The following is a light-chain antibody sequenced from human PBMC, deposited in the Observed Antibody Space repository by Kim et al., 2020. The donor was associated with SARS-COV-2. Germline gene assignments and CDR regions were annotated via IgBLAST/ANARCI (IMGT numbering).Light chain of an antibody. CDR2: DTS. CDR1: QSFSSK. J-gene: IGKJ4*01. Sequence: EIVMTQSPATLSVSPGERATLSCRASQSFSSKLAWFQQKPGQAPRLLIYDTSTRATGVPARFSGSGSGTEFTLTINSLQSEDFAVYYCQQYNNWPLTFGGGTKVDIK. CDR3: QQYNNWPLT. V-gene: IGKV3-15*01.